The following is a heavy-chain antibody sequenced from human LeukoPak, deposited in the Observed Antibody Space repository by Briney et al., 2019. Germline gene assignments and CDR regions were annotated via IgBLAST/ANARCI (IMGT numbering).Heavy chain of an antibody. CDR2: IYHSGST. J-gene: IGHJ4*02. D-gene: IGHD3-22*01. CDR1: GYSISSGYY. V-gene: IGHV4-38-2*02. Sequence: PSETLSLTCTVSGYSISSGYYWGWIRQPPGKGLEWIGSIYHSGSTYYNPSLKSRVTISVDTSKNQFSLKLSSVTAADTAVYYCAREAILSYYDSSGPFDYWGQGNLVTVSS. CDR3: AREAILSYYDSSGPFDY.